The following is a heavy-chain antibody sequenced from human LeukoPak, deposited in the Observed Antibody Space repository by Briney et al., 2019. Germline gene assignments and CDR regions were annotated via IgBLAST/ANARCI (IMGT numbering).Heavy chain of an antibody. CDR1: GASISSSGYC. D-gene: IGHD3-22*01. J-gene: IGHJ4*02. V-gene: IGHV4-61*05. Sequence: SETLSLTCTASGASISSSGYCWGWVRQPPGKGLEWIGYIYYSGSTNYNPSLKSRVTISVDTSKNQFSLKLSSVTAADTAVYYCARVAGPYYYGSSGPFDYWGQGSLVTVSS. CDR2: IYYSGST. CDR3: ARVAGPYYYGSSGPFDY.